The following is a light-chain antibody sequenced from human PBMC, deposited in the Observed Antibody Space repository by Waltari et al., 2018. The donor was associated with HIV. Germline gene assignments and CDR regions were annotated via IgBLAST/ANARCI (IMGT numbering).Light chain of an antibody. Sequence: EIVLTQSPDTLSLSPAERATLPCRTSQSVSTNYLAWYQHKPGQPPRPLMYAASSRATGIPDRFSGSRSVTDFTLTISRLEPADFALYYCQHYGTSPLSFGGGTKVEIK. CDR1: QSVSTNY. J-gene: IGKJ4*01. CDR3: QHYGTSPLS. V-gene: IGKV3-20*01. CDR2: AAS.